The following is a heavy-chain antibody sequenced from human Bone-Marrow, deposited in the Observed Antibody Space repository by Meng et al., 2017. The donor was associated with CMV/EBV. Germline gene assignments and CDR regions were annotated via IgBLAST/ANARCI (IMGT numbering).Heavy chain of an antibody. CDR1: GGTFSNSA. J-gene: IGHJ4*02. D-gene: IGHD6-13*01. CDR3: AETWYSNLYGGCFRG. Sequence: SSVKVSCMASGGTFSNSAISWVRQAPGKGLDGVGRIISASGTAIHVQKFKCRVTITSDESASTGYVELSSLGSEDTAVYYCAETWYSNLYGGCFRGWGQGTLVTVSS. V-gene: IGHV1-69*13. CDR2: IISASGTA.